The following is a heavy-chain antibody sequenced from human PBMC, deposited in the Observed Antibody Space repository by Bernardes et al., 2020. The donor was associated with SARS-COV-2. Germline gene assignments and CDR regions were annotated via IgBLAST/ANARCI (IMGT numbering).Heavy chain of an antibody. CDR2: INHSGST. CDR1: GGSFSVYY. CDR3: ATTHYYESSGYFPARYY. J-gene: IGHJ4*02. D-gene: IGHD3-22*01. V-gene: IGHV4-34*01. Sequence: SQPLSPTCDVYGGSFSVYYWTWIRQPPGKGLEWIGEINHSGSTNYNPSLKSRVTISVNTSKNQFSLKLSSVTAADTAVYYCATTHYYESSGYFPARYYWCQGTLVTVSS.